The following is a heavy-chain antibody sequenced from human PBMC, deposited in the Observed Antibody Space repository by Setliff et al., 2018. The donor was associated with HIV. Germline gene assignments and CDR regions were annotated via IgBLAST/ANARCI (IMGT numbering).Heavy chain of an antibody. CDR3: ARHDTEYSSYPIDY. J-gene: IGHJ4*02. Sequence: SETLSLTCTVSGGSISSSIYYWSWIRQPPGKGLEWIGFIYYSGSTYYYGGSTYYNPSLKSRVTISVDTSKNQFSLKLSSVTAADTAVYYCARHDTEYSSYPIDYWGQGNLVTVS. V-gene: IGHV4-39*01. CDR2: IYYSGSTYYYGGST. CDR1: GGSISSSIYY. D-gene: IGHD6-6*01.